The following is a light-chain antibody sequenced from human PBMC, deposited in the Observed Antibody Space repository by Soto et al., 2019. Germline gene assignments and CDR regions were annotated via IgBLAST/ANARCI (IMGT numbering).Light chain of an antibody. V-gene: IGKV3-20*01. CDR3: QQYAESPLT. J-gene: IGKJ3*01. CDR2: GAA. Sequence: EIVLTQSPVTLSLSPGEKATLSCRASQSLDTYTLAWYQQKPGQAPRLLIYGAATRAAAIPDRFIGSGSGTDFALTISRLETEDFAVYYCQQYAESPLTFTPGTNVDIK. CDR1: QSLDTYT.